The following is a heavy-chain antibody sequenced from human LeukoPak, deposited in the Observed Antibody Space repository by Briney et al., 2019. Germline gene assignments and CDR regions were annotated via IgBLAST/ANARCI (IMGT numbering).Heavy chain of an antibody. CDR2: IYFSGST. CDR1: GGSISSSSYY. V-gene: IGHV4-39*01. J-gene: IGHJ4*02. Sequence: SETLSLTCTVSGGSISSSSYYWGWIRQPPGKGMEWIGSIYFSGSTYYNPSLKSRVTISVDTSKNQYPLKLSSVTAADTAVYYCARHPSYWGQGTLVTVSS. CDR3: ARHPSY.